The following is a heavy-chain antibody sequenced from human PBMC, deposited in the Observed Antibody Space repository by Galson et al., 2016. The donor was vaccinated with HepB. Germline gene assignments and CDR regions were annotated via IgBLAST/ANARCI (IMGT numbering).Heavy chain of an antibody. CDR3: AKGRSLSAAVSIWFDP. V-gene: IGHV3-53*01. J-gene: IGHJ5*02. CDR2: IYSGGST. D-gene: IGHD6-13*01. Sequence: SLRLSCAASGFTVSNNYMRWVRQAPGKGLEWVSVIYSGGSTYYADSVKGRFTISRDNSKNTVYLQMNSLRVEDTAVYYCAKGRSLSAAVSIWFDPWGQGTLVTVSS. CDR1: GFTVSNNY.